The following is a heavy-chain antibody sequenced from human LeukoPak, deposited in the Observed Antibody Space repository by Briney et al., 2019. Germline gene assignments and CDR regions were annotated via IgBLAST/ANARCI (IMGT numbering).Heavy chain of an antibody. CDR2: ISGSGGST. CDR3: AKGKDYYDSRGFDY. CDR1: GFTFSSYA. D-gene: IGHD3-22*01. V-gene: IGHV3-23*01. Sequence: GASLRLSCAASGFTFSSYAMSWVRQAPGKGLEWVSAISGSGGSTYYADSVKGRFTISRDNSKNTLYLQMNSLRAEDTAVYYCAKGKDYYDSRGFDYWGQGTLVTVSS. J-gene: IGHJ4*02.